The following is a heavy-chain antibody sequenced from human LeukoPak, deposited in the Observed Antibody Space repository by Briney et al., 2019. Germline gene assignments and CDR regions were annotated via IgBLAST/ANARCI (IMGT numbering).Heavy chain of an antibody. CDR1: GLTFSTYA. CDR3: VKDSPHFDY. J-gene: IGHJ4*02. Sequence: PGGSLRLSCAASGLTFSTYAMSWVRQAPGKGLEWVSAISGDSRGIYYADSVKGRFTISRDNSKNTLYLQMNTLRAEDTAIYYCVKDSPHFDYWGQGTLVTVSS. CDR2: ISGDSRGI. V-gene: IGHV3-23*01.